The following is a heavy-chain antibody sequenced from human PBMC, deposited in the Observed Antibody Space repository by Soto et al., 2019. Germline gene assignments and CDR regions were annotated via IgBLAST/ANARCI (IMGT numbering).Heavy chain of an antibody. CDR3: ARDRTKYYYYYDMDV. CDR2: INPSGGTT. CDR1: GYTFTIHY. Sequence: SVKVSCKASGYTFTIHYIHGVRQAPGQGPEWMAMINPSGGTTSYAQKFQGRVTMTRDTSTSTVYMELSSLRSEDTAVYYCARDRTKYYYYYDMDVWGQGTLVTVSS. V-gene: IGHV1-46*01. D-gene: IGHD1-1*01. J-gene: IGHJ6*02.